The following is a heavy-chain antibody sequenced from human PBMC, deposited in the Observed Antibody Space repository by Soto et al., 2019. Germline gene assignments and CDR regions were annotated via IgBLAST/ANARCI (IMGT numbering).Heavy chain of an antibody. V-gene: IGHV1-18*01. CDR1: GYTFTSYG. Sequence: ASVKVSCKASGYTFTSYGISWVRQAPGQGLEWMGWISAYNGNTNYAQKLQGRVTMTTDTSTSTAYMELRSLRSGDTAVYYCARALSGYYYPDLFDYWGQGTLVTVSS. D-gene: IGHD3-22*01. J-gene: IGHJ4*02. CDR2: ISAYNGNT. CDR3: ARALSGYYYPDLFDY.